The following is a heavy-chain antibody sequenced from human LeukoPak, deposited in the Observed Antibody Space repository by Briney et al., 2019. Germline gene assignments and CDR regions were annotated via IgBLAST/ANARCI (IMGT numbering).Heavy chain of an antibody. CDR1: GGSISSYY. J-gene: IGHJ4*02. CDR3: ARNTYYDFWSGYAFDY. D-gene: IGHD3-3*01. CDR2: IYTSGST. V-gene: IGHV4-4*07. Sequence: PSETLSLTCTVSGGSISSYYWSWLRQPAGKGLEWIGRIYTSGSTNYNPSLKSRVTMSVDTSKNQFSLKLSSVTAADTAVYYCARNTYYDFWSGYAFDYWGQGTLVTVSS.